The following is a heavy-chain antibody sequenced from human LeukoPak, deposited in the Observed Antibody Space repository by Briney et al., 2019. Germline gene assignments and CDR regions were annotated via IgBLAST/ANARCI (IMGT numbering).Heavy chain of an antibody. D-gene: IGHD6-13*01. V-gene: IGHV3-48*03. J-gene: IGHJ4*02. CDR2: IGRSGSTI. CDR3: ARSPGKQQLVRPFDY. Sequence: GGSLRLSCAASGFTFSSYEMNWVRQAPGKGLEWVSYIGRSGSTIYYADSVKGRFTISRDNSKNTLYLQMNSLRAEDTAVYYCARSPGKQQLVRPFDYWGQGTLVTVSS. CDR1: GFTFSSYE.